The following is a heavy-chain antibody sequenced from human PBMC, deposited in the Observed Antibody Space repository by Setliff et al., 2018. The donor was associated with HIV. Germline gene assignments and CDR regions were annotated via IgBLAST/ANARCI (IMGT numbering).Heavy chain of an antibody. CDR3: ARAYYDSVWGSHRYRFYYFDY. CDR2: INPSDNRT. D-gene: IGHD3-16*02. J-gene: IGHJ4*02. V-gene: IGHV1-46*01. Sequence: GASVKVSCKSSGYTFSNYDINWVRQAAGQGLEWMGIINPSDNRTYYAQKFQGRVTMTRDTSTSSVYMELRSLRSEDTAVYYCARAYYDSVWGSHRYRFYYFDYWGQGSLVTVSS. CDR1: GYTFSNYD.